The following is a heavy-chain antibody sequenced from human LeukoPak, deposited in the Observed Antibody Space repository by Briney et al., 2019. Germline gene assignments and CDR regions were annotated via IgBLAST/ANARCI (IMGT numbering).Heavy chain of an antibody. V-gene: IGHV3-7*01. CDR2: IKEDGSEK. D-gene: IGHD5-18*01. J-gene: IGHJ2*01. CDR1: GFTFSRYW. CDR3: ARVDTAMSWYFDL. Sequence: GGSLRLSCAASGFTFSRYWMSWVRQAPGKGLEWVANIKEDGSEKNYVDSVKGRFTISRDNAKNSLYLQMNSLRAEDTAVYYCARVDTAMSWYFDLWGRGTLVTVSS.